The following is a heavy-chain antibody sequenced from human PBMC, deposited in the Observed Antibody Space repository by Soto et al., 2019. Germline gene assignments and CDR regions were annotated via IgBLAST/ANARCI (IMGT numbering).Heavy chain of an antibody. CDR1: GDSINNGEYY. Sequence: QVQLQESGPGLLKPSQTLSLTCNVSGDSINNGEYYWSWFRQPPGKGLEWIGCSYYNEVTYYNPSLKSRPTISLETSKTQCSLQLPSVTAADTAVYYCARDHTVTTGAFDIWGPGTMVTVSS. CDR3: ARDHTVTTGAFDI. V-gene: IGHV4-30-4*01. D-gene: IGHD4-17*01. CDR2: SYYNEVT. J-gene: IGHJ3*02.